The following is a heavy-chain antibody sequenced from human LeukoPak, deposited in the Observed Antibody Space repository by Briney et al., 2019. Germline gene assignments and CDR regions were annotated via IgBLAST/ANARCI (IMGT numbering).Heavy chain of an antibody. CDR3: TTRLWWLHPLFDY. D-gene: IGHD5-12*01. V-gene: IGHV3-30*03. J-gene: IGHJ4*02. Sequence: GGSLRLSCAASGFTFSTYGMHWVRQAPGKGLEWVAVISYDGSDKYYADSVKGRFTISRDNSRNTLYLQMDSLRPEDTAVYYCTTRLWWLHPLFDYWGQGTLVTVSS. CDR1: GFTFSTYG. CDR2: ISYDGSDK.